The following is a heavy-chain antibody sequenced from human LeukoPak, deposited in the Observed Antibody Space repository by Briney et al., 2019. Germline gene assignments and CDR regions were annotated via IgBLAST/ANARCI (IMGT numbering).Heavy chain of an antibody. D-gene: IGHD2-2*01. CDR3: ARGTREGYCSSTSCYVWFDP. CDR2: INPNSGGT. CDR1: GYTFTGYY. V-gene: IGHV1-2*02. Sequence: ASVKVSCKASGYTFTGYYMHWVRQAPGQGLEWMGWINPNSGGTNYAQKFQGRVTMTRDTSISTACMELSRLRSDDTAVYYCARGTREGYCSSTSCYVWFDPWGQGTLVTVSS. J-gene: IGHJ5*02.